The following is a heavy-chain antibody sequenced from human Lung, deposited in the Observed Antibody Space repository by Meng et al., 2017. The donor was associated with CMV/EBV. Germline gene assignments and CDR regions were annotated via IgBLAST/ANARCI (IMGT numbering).Heavy chain of an antibody. V-gene: IGHV3-21*01. J-gene: IGHJ3*02. Sequence: GEXXKISCAASGFTFSSYSMNWVRQAPGKGLEWVSSISSSSSYIYYADSVKGRFTISRDNAKNSLYLQMNSLRAEDTAVYYCARGCSSTSCYSDAFDIWGQGXMVTFSS. D-gene: IGHD2-2*01. CDR3: ARGCSSTSCYSDAFDI. CDR1: GFTFSSYS. CDR2: ISSSSSYI.